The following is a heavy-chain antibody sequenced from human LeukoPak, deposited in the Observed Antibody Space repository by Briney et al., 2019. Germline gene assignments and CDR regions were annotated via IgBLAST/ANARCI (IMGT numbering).Heavy chain of an antibody. CDR3: ARHNKGGGKGPGFCDY. CDR1: GGSISSSSYY. Sequence: SETLSLTCTVSGGSISSSSYYWGWIRQPPGKGLEWIGTIYYSGSTYYNPSLKSRVTISVDTSMNQFSLKLSSVTAADTAVYYWARHNKGGGKGPGFCDYWGQGTLSPSPQ. J-gene: IGHJ4*02. D-gene: IGHD3-16*01. CDR2: IYYSGST. V-gene: IGHV4-39*01.